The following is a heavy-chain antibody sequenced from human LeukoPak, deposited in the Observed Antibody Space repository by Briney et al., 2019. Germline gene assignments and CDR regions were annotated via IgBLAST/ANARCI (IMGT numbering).Heavy chain of an antibody. CDR1: GGSISSGTYY. D-gene: IGHD3-22*01. Sequence: SQTLSLTCTVSGGSISSGTYYWSWIRQPAGKGLEWIGRISSSGSTNYNPSLKSRVTISVDTSKNQFSLKLSSVTAADTAVYFCARGPYSYDSSGAFDIWGQGTMVTVSS. V-gene: IGHV4-61*02. CDR3: ARGPYSYDSSGAFDI. CDR2: ISSSGST. J-gene: IGHJ3*02.